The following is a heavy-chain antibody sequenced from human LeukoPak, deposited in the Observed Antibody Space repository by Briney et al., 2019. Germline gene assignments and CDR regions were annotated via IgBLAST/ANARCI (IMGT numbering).Heavy chain of an antibody. Sequence: SVKVSCTASGGTFSSYAISWVRQAPGQGLEWMGGIIPIFGTANYAQKFQGRVTITADESTSTAYMELSSLRSEDTAVYYCANRPYSSSWSSGSDYYYGMDVWGQGTTVTVSS. CDR1: GGTFSSYA. V-gene: IGHV1-69*13. CDR3: ANRPYSSSWSSGSDYYYGMDV. J-gene: IGHJ6*02. D-gene: IGHD6-13*01. CDR2: IIPIFGTA.